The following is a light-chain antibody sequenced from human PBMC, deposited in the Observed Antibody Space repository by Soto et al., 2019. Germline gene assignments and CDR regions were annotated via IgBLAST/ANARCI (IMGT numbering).Light chain of an antibody. Sequence: DIQMTQYPSTLSASVGDRVTITCRASQSISTWLAWYQQKPGKAPKLLIYKASNLESGVPSRFSGSGSGTEVTLTITSLQPDDFATYYCQQYNSYPFTFGQGTQLEIK. CDR3: QQYNSYPFT. J-gene: IGKJ2*01. CDR1: QSISTW. V-gene: IGKV1-5*03. CDR2: KAS.